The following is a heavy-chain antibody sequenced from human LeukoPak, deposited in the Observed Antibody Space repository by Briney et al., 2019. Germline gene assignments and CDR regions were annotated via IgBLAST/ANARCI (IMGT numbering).Heavy chain of an antibody. D-gene: IGHD3-9*01. J-gene: IGHJ5*02. V-gene: IGHV1-18*01. CDR2: ISAYNGNT. Sequence: ASVKVSCKASGYTFTSYGISWVRQAPGQGLEWMGWISAYNGNTNYAQKLQGRVTMTTDTSTSTAYMELRSLRSGDTAVYYCARDAVTYYDILTGYYNLNWFDPWGQGTLVTVSS. CDR3: ARDAVTYYDILTGYYNLNWFDP. CDR1: GYTFTSYG.